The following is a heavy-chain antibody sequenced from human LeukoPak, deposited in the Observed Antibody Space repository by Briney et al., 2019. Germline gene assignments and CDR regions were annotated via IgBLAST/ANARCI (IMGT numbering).Heavy chain of an antibody. CDR2: LSLGEVA. CDR1: GGSISSDY. CDR3: ARDGSYFGSGSYYRPLHFDY. J-gene: IGHJ4*02. V-gene: IGHV4-59*12. Sequence: SETLSLTCTISGGSISSDYWSWIRQPPGKGLEWIGYLSLGEVAFYNPSLESRLTTSADTSKNQFSLRLSSVTAADTAVYYCARDGSYFGSGSYYRPLHFDYWGQGTLVTVSS. D-gene: IGHD3-10*01.